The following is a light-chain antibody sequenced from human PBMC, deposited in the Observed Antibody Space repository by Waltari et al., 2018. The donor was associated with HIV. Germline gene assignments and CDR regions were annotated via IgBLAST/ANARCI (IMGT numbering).Light chain of an antibody. CDR2: AAS. CDR3: QQSYSIPWT. V-gene: IGKV1-39*01. CDR1: QSISSY. Sequence: DVQMTQSPSSLSASVGDRITITCRESQSISSYLNWYQQKPGKALKLLIYAASSLQSGVPSRFSGSGSGTDFTLTISSLQPEDFATYYCQQSYSIPWTFGQGTKVEIK. J-gene: IGKJ1*01.